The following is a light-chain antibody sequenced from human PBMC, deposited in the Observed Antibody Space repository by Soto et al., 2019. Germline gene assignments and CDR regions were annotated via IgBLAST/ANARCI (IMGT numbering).Light chain of an antibody. CDR3: QHYDSSLT. CDR2: GVS. CDR1: QSVSRRY. J-gene: IGKJ4*01. V-gene: IGKV3-20*01. Sequence: EFVLTQSPGTLSLSPGQRATLSCRASQSVSRRYLAWYQQRPAQAPRLLIYGVSSRATGIPDRFSGSGSGTDFTLTISRLGPEDSAVYYCQHYDSSLTFGGGTKVDIK.